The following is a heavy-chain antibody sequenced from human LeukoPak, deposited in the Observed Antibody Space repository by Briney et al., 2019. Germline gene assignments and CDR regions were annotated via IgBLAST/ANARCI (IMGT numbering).Heavy chain of an antibody. D-gene: IGHD3-22*01. J-gene: IGHJ3*02. CDR3: ARDLSEDYYGPSDAFDI. CDR1: GFTFDDYA. Sequence: GGSLRLSCAASGFTFDDYAMHWVRQAPGKGLEWVSGISWNSGSIGYADSVKGRFTISRDNAKNSLYLQMNSLRAEDTAVYYCARDLSEDYYGPSDAFDIWGQGTMVTVSS. CDR2: ISWNSGSI. V-gene: IGHV3-9*01.